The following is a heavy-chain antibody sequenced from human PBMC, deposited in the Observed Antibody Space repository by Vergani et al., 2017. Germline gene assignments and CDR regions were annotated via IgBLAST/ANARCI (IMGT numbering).Heavy chain of an antibody. CDR1: GFTFNHYA. V-gene: IGHV3-23*01. Sequence: EVQLLESGGDLVQPGGSLRLSCAASGFTFNHYAMNWVRPAPGKGLEWVSGISGSGGSTYYAGSVKGRGTISRDSSKNTLSLQMNSLSAGDTAVYYCAKAKPRNSGYDYLYGYHAMDVWGKGTTVTVSS. CDR3: AKAKPRNSGYDYLYGYHAMDV. D-gene: IGHD5-12*01. J-gene: IGHJ6*04. CDR2: ISGSGGST.